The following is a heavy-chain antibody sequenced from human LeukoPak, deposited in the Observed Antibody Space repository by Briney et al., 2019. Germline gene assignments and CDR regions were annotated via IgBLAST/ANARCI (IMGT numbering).Heavy chain of an antibody. CDR2: ISAHNGNT. CDR3: ARVVMSAWTAFDY. J-gene: IGHJ4*02. V-gene: IGHV1-18*01. CDR1: GYTFVTYG. D-gene: IGHD3/OR15-3a*01. Sequence: GDSVKVSCNASGYTFVTYGITWVRQAPGQGLEWMGWISAHNGNTNYAQKLQGRVTMTTDTSTSTAYMELRSLRSDDTAVYYCARVVMSAWTAFDYWGQGTLVTVSS.